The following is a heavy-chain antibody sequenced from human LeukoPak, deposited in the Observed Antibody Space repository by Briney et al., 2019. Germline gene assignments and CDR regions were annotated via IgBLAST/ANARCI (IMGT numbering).Heavy chain of an antibody. J-gene: IGHJ2*01. CDR1: GFTFSIYG. Sequence: GGCLRLSCAASGFTFSIYGMSWVRQAPGRGLEWVSAMSGSGGSTYYADSVKGRFTISRDNSKNTLYLQMNSLRAEDTAVYYCAKDGYYDSSAYYYVRYFDLWGRGTLVTVSS. CDR3: AKDGYYDSSAYYYVRYFDL. V-gene: IGHV3-23*01. D-gene: IGHD3-22*01. CDR2: MSGSGGST.